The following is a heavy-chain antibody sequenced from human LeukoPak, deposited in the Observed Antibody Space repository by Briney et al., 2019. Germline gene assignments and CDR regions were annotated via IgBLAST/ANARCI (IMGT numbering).Heavy chain of an antibody. CDR2: IIPIFGTA. Sequence: GPSVKVSCKASGGTFSSYAISWVRQAPGQGLEWTGGIIPIFGTANYAQKFQGRVTITADESTSTAYMELSSLRSEDTAVYYCARDRIAAAGIRRFDYWGQGTLVTVSS. V-gene: IGHV1-69*13. J-gene: IGHJ4*02. D-gene: IGHD6-13*01. CDR1: GGTFSSYA. CDR3: ARDRIAAAGIRRFDY.